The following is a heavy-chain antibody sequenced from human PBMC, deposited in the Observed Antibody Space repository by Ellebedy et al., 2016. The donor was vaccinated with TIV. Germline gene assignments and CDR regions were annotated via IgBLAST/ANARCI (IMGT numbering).Heavy chain of an antibody. CDR2: IYPADSDT. CDR1: GYSFSNYW. D-gene: IGHD2-2*01. J-gene: IGHJ4*02. CDR3: WSLHVPGSGPYFFDH. Sequence: GESLKISCKGSGYSFSNYWIGWVRQKPGKGLAWMGIIYPADSDTRYGPSFQGQVTLPVSESINTAYLQWNSLKSSDTATYYCWSLHVPGSGPYFFDHWGQGALVTVSS. V-gene: IGHV5-51*01.